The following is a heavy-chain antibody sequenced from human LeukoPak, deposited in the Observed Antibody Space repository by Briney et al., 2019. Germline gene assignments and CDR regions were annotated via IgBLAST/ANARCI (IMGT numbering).Heavy chain of an antibody. V-gene: IGHV1-69*04. J-gene: IGHJ4*02. CDR3: ARARSDYGGKTCLGY. D-gene: IGHD4-23*01. CDR1: GYTFTSYG. Sequence: GASVKVSCKASGYTFTSYGISWVRQAPGQGLEWMGRIIPILGIANYAQKFQGRVTITADKSTSTAYMELSSLRSEDTAVYYCARARSDYGGKTCLGYWGQGTLVTVSS. CDR2: IIPILGIA.